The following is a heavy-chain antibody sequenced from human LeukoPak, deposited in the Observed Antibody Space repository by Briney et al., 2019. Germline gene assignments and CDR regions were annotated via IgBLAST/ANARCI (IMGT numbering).Heavy chain of an antibody. D-gene: IGHD5-12*01. CDR3: AREDRGYSGYDPYYFDY. V-gene: IGHV4-39*07. Sequence: SETLSLTCTVSGGSISSSSYYWGWIRQPPGKGLEWIGSIYYSGSTYYNPSLKSRVTISVDTSKNQFSLELSSVTAADTAVYYCAREDRGYSGYDPYYFDYWGQGTLVTVSS. CDR1: GGSISSSSYY. J-gene: IGHJ4*02. CDR2: IYYSGST.